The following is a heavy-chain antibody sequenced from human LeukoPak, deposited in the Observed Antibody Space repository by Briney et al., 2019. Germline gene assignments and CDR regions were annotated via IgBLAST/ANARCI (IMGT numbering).Heavy chain of an antibody. V-gene: IGHV3-23*01. J-gene: IGHJ4*02. D-gene: IGHD3-3*01. Sequence: GGSLRLSCAASGFTFSSYVMSWVRQAPGKGLEWVSTLSGSGDDTYHADSVKGRFTISRDKSRSTLSLQMNSLRAEDTAVYYCARDDFWGQGTLVTVSS. CDR3: ARDDF. CDR1: GFTFSSYV. CDR2: LSGSGDDT.